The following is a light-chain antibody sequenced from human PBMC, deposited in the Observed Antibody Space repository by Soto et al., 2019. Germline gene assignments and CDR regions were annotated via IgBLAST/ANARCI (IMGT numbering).Light chain of an antibody. J-gene: IGLJ1*01. Sequence: QSALTQPPSASGSPGQSVTISCTGTSSDVGGYNYVSWYQEHPGKAPKVIIFEVSKRPSGVPDRFSGSKSGNTASLTVSGLQAEDGADYYCCSYAGSNSFVFGTGTKVTVL. V-gene: IGLV2-8*01. CDR3: CSYAGSNSFV. CDR1: SSDVGGYNY. CDR2: EVS.